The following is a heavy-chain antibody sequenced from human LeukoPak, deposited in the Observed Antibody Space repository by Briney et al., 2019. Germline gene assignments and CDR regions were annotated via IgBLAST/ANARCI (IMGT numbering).Heavy chain of an antibody. J-gene: IGHJ4*02. CDR2: MYHSGTT. CDR1: GGSISSYY. D-gene: IGHD3-22*01. CDR3: ARHYSDSSGYYGIDY. V-gene: IGHV4-59*04. Sequence: SETLSLTCTVSGGSISSYYWSWIRQPPGKGLEWIGNMYHSGTTYYNPSLKSRVTMSVDKSKNQFSLKLSSVTAADTAVYYCARHYSDSSGYYGIDYWGQGTLVTVSS.